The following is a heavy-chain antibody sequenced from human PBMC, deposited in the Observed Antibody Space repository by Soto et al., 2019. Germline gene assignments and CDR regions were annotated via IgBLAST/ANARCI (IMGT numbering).Heavy chain of an antibody. Sequence: QITLKESGPTLVNPTQTLTLTCTFSGFSLSTSGVGVGWIRQPPGKALEWLALIYWDDDKRYSASLKSRLTNPKDTHKNPVVLTMNNLDPVDTATYYWAHRRGDNSGWGDAFDIWGQGTMVTVSS. CDR3: AHRRGDNSGWGDAFDI. D-gene: IGHD6-19*01. V-gene: IGHV2-5*02. J-gene: IGHJ3*02. CDR1: GFSLSTSGVG. CDR2: IYWDDDK.